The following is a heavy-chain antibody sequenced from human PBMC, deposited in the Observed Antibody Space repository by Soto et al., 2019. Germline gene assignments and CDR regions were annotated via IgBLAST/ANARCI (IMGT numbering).Heavy chain of an antibody. D-gene: IGHD4-4*01. Sequence: QVQLVQSGAEVKKPGSSVKVSCKASGGTFSSYAISWVRQAPGQGLEWMGGIIPIFGTANYAQKFQGRVTITAEKSTSTAYMELRSLRSEDTAVYYCARGLNYSPTKRGGWFDPWGQGTLVTVSS. V-gene: IGHV1-69*06. CDR2: IIPIFGTA. CDR3: ARGLNYSPTKRGGWFDP. J-gene: IGHJ5*02. CDR1: GGTFSSYA.